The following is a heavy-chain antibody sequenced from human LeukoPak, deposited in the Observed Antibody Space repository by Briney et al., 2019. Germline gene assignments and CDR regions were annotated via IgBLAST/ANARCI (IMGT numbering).Heavy chain of an antibody. CDR2: IYHSGST. CDR1: GYSISSAYY. V-gene: IGHV4-38-2*02. Sequence: SETLSLTCTVSGYSISSAYYWGWIRQPPGKGLQWIGSIYHSGSTYYNPSLKSRVTISVDTSKNQFSLKVSSLTAADTAVYYCARDRLASRALYWGQGTLVTVSS. D-gene: IGHD6-25*01. CDR3: ARDRLASRALY. J-gene: IGHJ4*02.